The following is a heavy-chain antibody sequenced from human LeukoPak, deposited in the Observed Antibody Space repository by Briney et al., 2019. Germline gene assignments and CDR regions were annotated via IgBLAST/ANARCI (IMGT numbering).Heavy chain of an antibody. V-gene: IGHV4-4*02. Sequence: SGTLSLTCAVSGGSISSSNWWSWVRQPPGKGLEWIGEIYHSGSTNYNPSLKSRVTISVDKSKNQFSLKLSSVTAADTAVYYCARVAPSGLRYFDWFDYWGQGTLVTVSS. CDR3: ARVAPSGLRYFDWFDY. J-gene: IGHJ4*02. D-gene: IGHD3-9*01. CDR1: GGSISSSNW. CDR2: IYHSGST.